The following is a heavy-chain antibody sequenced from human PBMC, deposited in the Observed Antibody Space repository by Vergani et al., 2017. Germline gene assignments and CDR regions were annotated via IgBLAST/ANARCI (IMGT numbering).Heavy chain of an antibody. Sequence: VQLVESGGGLVKPGGSLGLSCAVSGFTFSDFSMSWVRQAPGKGLEWVAFIGSSGPYINYADSVKGRFIISRDNTNNSLFLQLRSLRAEDAAVYYCARDCTSGGCPDNYGMDVWGQGATVTVSS. J-gene: IGHJ6*02. V-gene: IGHV3-21*06. CDR3: ARDCTSGGCPDNYGMDV. CDR2: IGSSGPYI. D-gene: IGHD2-8*01. CDR1: GFTFSDFS.